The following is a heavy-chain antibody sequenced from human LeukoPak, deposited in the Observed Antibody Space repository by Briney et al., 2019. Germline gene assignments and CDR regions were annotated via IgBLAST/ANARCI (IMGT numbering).Heavy chain of an antibody. J-gene: IGHJ6*02. CDR3: ARDYFQGIVGVYTGYGMDV. CDR2: IIPIFGTA. D-gene: IGHD1-26*01. Sequence: GASVKVSCKASGYTFTSYYMHWVRQAPGQGLEWMGGIIPIFGTANYAQKFQGRVTITADESTSTAYMELSSLRSEDTAVYYCARDYFQGIVGVYTGYGMDVWGQGTTVTVSS. CDR1: GYTFTSYY. V-gene: IGHV1-69*13.